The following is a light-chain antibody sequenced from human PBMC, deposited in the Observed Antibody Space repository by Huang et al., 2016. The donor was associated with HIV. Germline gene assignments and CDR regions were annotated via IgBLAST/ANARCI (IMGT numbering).Light chain of an antibody. CDR1: QSVGSY. CDR3: QQRSDWPRT. CDR2: DAS. J-gene: IGKJ1*01. Sequence: EIVLTQSPATLSLSPGERDTLSCRASQSVGSYLAWYQQKPGQSPSLLIFDASNRATGIPARFSGSGSGTDFTITISSLEPEDFAVYYCQQRSDWPRTFGQGTKVEIK. V-gene: IGKV3-11*01.